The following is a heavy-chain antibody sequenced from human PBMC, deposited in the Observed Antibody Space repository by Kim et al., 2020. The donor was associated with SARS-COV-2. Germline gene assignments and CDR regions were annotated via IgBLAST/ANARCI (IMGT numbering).Heavy chain of an antibody. CDR3: ALIAAAGPDY. J-gene: IGHJ4*02. V-gene: IGHV3-74*01. Sequence: SLKGRLTISRNHAKNTLYLQMNSLRAEDTAVYYCALIAAAGPDYWGQGSLVTVSS. D-gene: IGHD6-13*01.